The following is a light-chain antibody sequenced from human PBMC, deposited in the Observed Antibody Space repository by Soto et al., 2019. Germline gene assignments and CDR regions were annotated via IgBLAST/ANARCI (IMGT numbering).Light chain of an antibody. CDR3: QQYNSHSSYT. CDR1: QSINTW. V-gene: IGKV1-5*03. Sequence: DIQMTQSPSTLSAAVGDRVTITCRASQSINTWLAWYQQKPGKAPKLLIYKASSLGGGVPSRFSGSGSGTEFPLTISSLPPHDFAVYYCQQYNSHSSYTFGQGTKLEIK. J-gene: IGKJ2*01. CDR2: KAS.